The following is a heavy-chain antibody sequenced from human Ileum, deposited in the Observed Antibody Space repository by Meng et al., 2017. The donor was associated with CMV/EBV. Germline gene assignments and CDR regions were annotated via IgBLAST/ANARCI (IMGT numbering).Heavy chain of an antibody. CDR3: ARIESGAHFDS. J-gene: IGHJ4*02. D-gene: IGHD4-17*01. CDR1: GYTFTSYA. V-gene: IGHV1-3*01. Sequence: CKATGYTFTSYAMHWVRQAPGQGLEWMEWINGANGNTKYSQKFQDRVTFTRDTSANTAYMEMRSLRSEDTAVYYCARIESGAHFDSWGQGTLVTVSS. CDR2: INGANGNT.